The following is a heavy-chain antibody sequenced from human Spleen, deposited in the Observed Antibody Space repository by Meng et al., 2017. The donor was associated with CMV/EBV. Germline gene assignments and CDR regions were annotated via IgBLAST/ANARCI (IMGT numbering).Heavy chain of an antibody. V-gene: IGHV3-15*01. CDR1: GFTFSNAW. Sequence: GESLKISCAASGFTFSNAWMSWVRQAPGKGLEWVGRIKSKTDGGTTDYAAPVKGRFTISRDDSKNTLYLQMNSLKTEDTAVYYCTTDWWYTWNYDRIYALDVWGQGTTVTVSS. CDR2: IKSKTDGGTT. D-gene: IGHD1-7*01. CDR3: TTDWWYTWNYDRIYALDV. J-gene: IGHJ6*02.